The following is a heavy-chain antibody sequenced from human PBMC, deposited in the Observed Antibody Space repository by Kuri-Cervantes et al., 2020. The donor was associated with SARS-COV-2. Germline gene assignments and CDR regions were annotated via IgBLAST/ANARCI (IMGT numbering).Heavy chain of an antibody. CDR1: VASISRGGYY. V-gene: IGHV4-31*11. D-gene: IGHD5-24*01. Sequence: SETLSLTCAVSVASISRGGYYWSWIRHHPGQGLEWIGFVYNTGTTFYNPSLKSRISISVHTSQNQFTLRLTAVTAADTAGDYCARTTGDAYRSLDFWGQGTLVTVSS. CDR2: VYNTGTT. J-gene: IGHJ4*02. CDR3: ARTTGDAYRSLDF.